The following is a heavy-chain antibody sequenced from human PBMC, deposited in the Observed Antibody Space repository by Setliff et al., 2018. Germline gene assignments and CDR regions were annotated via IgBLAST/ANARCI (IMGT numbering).Heavy chain of an antibody. CDR1: GGSVGNSGFF. CDR2: ISSSGTS. J-gene: IGHJ4*02. CDR3: AREGRWDYSYPIY. D-gene: IGHD4-4*01. V-gene: IGHV4-39*01. Sequence: SETLSLTCTVSGGSVGNSGFFWGWLRQAPGKGLEWIGTISSSGTSKYNSSLGGRATLSIDVPERQFALRLSSVTDADTAVYFCAREGRWDYSYPIYWGQGIRVTVSS.